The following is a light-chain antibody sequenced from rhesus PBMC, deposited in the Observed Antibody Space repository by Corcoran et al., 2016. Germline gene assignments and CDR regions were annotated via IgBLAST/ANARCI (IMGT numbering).Light chain of an antibody. CDR3: LQSSNWPWT. CDR2: GAS. J-gene: IGKJ1*01. V-gene: IGKV3-24*04. CDR1: QSVSSY. Sequence: EIVMTQSPATLASSPGERATPSCRASQSVSSYLAWYQQKPGQAPRLLNYGASSRATGIPDRFSGSGSGTECTLTISSLEPEDVGVYFCLQSSNWPWTFGQGTKVEIK.